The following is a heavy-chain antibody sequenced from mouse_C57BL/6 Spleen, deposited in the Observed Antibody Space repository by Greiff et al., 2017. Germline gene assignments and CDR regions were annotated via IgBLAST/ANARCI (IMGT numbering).Heavy chain of an antibody. CDR1: GYTFTSYG. CDR2: IYPRSGTT. D-gene: IGHD4-1*01. CDR3: ARMTGTDY. Sequence: VQLQEPGAELVRPGASVKLSCKASGYTFTSYGISWVKQRPGQGLEWIGEIYPRSGTTYYNEKFKGKATLTADKSSSTAYMELRSLTSDDSAVYFCARMTGTDYWGQGTTLTVSS. V-gene: IGHV1-81*01. J-gene: IGHJ2*01.